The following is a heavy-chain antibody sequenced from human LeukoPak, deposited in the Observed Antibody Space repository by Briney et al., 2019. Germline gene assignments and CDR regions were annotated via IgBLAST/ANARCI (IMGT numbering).Heavy chain of an antibody. D-gene: IGHD1-26*01. Sequence: GASVKVSCKASGYTFTGYYMHWVRQAPGQGLEWMGWINPNSGGTNYAQKFQGRVTMTRDTSISTAYMELSRLRSDDTAVYYCARDTSYSGSYYFDYWGQGTLVTVSS. CDR2: INPNSGGT. V-gene: IGHV1-2*02. J-gene: IGHJ4*02. CDR1: GYTFTGYY. CDR3: ARDTSYSGSYYFDY.